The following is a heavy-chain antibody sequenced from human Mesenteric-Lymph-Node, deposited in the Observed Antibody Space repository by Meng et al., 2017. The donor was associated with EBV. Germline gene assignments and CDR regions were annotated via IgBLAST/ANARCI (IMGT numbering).Heavy chain of an antibody. CDR3: ARQGPSGRTFDY. V-gene: IGHV4-61*01. D-gene: IGHD1-26*01. J-gene: IGHJ4*02. CDR1: GDSVSSGSCD. CDR2: IYYSGTT. Sequence: QLQLKASGPGWVKPPSTRSLTYTVSGDSVSSGSCDWSWIRQPPGKGLMWTAYIYYSGTTNYNPSLKSRVTISVDTSNNQFSLRLISVTAADTAAYYCARQGPSGRTFDYWGQGTLVTVSS.